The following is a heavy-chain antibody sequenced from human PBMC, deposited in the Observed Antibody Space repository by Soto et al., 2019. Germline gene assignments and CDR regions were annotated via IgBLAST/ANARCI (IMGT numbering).Heavy chain of an antibody. D-gene: IGHD6-13*01. CDR2: IYNDGTYA. CDR3: TMWPLATPAGTSAH. V-gene: IGHV3-74*01. J-gene: IGHJ4*02. CDR1: GFTFNMYW. Sequence: GGSLRLSCAGSGFTFNMYWMHWVRQVPGKGPVWVARIYNDGTYADYADSVKGRFTISRDNAKDTLYLQMNDLRAEDSALYHCTMWPLATPAGTSAHWCQRPLVTVS.